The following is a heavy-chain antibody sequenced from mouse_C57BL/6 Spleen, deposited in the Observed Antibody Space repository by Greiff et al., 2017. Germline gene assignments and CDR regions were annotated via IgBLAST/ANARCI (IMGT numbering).Heavy chain of an antibody. CDR3: ARDYGDY. Sequence: EVKLVESGPELVKPGDSVKISCKASGYSFTGYFMNWVMQSHGKSLEWIGRINPYNGDTFYNQKFKGKATLTVDKSSSTAHMELRSLTSEDSAVYYCARDYGDYWGQGTTLTVSS. D-gene: IGHD1-2*01. J-gene: IGHJ2*01. CDR1: GYSFTGYF. V-gene: IGHV1-20*01. CDR2: INPYNGDT.